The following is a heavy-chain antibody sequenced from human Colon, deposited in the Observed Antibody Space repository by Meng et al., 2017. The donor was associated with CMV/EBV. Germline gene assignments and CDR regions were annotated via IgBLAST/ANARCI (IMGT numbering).Heavy chain of an antibody. CDR3: SRPRRVGPNRDYDS. CDR2: INHSGSS. CDR1: GGSFSDYY. V-gene: IGHV4-34*01. Sequence: SETLSLTCAVYGGSFSDYYWSWIRQSPAKGLEWIGEINHSGSSNYNASLRSRVFMSVDMSRSQFSLELTSVTAADTAVYYCSRPRRVGPNRDYDSWGQGTLVTVSS. D-gene: IGHD1-26*01. J-gene: IGHJ5*01.